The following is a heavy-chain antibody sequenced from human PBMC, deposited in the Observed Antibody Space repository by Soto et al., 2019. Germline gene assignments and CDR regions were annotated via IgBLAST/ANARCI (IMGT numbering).Heavy chain of an antibody. CDR1: GFTFNSYT. V-gene: IGHV3-43*01. CDR3: AKDSYDILTGQKRYFDS. Sequence: GGSLRLSCAASGFTFNSYTMHWVRQSPGKGLEWVSLISWDGGITYYGDSVKGRFTVSRDNSDNSLYLQMTSLRSDDTAFYYCAKDSYDILTGQKRYFDSWGQGTLVTVSS. CDR2: ISWDGGIT. D-gene: IGHD3-9*01. J-gene: IGHJ4*02.